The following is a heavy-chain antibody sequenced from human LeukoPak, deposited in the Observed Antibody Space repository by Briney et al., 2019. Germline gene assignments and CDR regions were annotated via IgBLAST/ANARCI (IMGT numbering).Heavy chain of an antibody. CDR1: GYSFTSYW. J-gene: IGHJ5*02. Sequence: GESLMISCKGSGYSFTSYWIDWVRQMPGKSLEWMGIIYPGDSDTRYSPSFQGQVTISADKSISTAYLQWSSLKASDTAMYYCARQSYSYYGSGSYYNWFDPWGQGTLVTVSS. CDR2: IYPGDSDT. D-gene: IGHD3-10*01. CDR3: ARQSYSYYGSGSYYNWFDP. V-gene: IGHV5-51*01.